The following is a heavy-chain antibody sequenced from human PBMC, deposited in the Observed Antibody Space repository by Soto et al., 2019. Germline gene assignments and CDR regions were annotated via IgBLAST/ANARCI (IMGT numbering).Heavy chain of an antibody. V-gene: IGHV1-69*01. Sequence: QVQLVQSGAEVRKPGSSVKVSCRASGDTFKNYAISWVRQAPGQGLEWMGGIIPIFAKTDYAQTFLGRATIMGDESTSTVHMELRGLRPDDTALYWCATSGYNYGLFDYCGRGLLVTVSS. CDR3: ATSGYNYGLFDY. D-gene: IGHD2-15*01. J-gene: IGHJ4*01. CDR1: GDTFKNYA. CDR2: IIPIFAKT.